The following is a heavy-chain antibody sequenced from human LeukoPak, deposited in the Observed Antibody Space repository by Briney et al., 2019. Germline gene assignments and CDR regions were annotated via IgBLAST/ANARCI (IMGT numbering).Heavy chain of an antibody. V-gene: IGHV3-9*01. CDR1: GFTFDDYA. CDR3: AKVNSGWYSH. CDR2: ISWNSGSI. J-gene: IGHJ4*02. Sequence: GGSLRLSCAASGFTFDDYAMHWVRQAPGKGLEWVSGISWNSGSIGYADSVKGRFTISRDNAKNSLYLQMNSLRAEDTALYYCAKVNSGWYSHWGQGTLVTVST. D-gene: IGHD6-19*01.